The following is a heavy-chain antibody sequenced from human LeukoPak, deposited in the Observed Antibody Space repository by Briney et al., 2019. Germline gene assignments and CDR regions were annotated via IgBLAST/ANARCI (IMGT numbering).Heavy chain of an antibody. CDR2: IITIFGTA. CDR1: GGTFSSYA. CDR3: ARVGERGYSYGLNWFDP. D-gene: IGHD5-18*01. Sequence: SVKLSCKASGGTFSSYAISWVRHAPGQGLEWMGGIITIFGTANYAQKVQGRVTINADEPTSTAYMELRSLRSEDTAVYYCARVGERGYSYGLNWFDPWGQGTLVTVSS. V-gene: IGHV1-69*01. J-gene: IGHJ5*02.